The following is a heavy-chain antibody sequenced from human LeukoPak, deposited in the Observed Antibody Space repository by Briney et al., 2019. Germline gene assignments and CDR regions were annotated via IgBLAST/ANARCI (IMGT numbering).Heavy chain of an antibody. CDR3: ARGPRGGGLDY. CDR1: GGSFSGYY. Sequence: PSETLSLTCAVYGGSFSGYYWSWIRQPPRKGLEWIGEINHSGSTNYNPSLKSRVTISVDTSKNQFSLKLSSVTAADTAVYYCARGPRGGGLDYWGQGTLVTVSS. CDR2: INHSGST. D-gene: IGHD3-10*01. J-gene: IGHJ4*02. V-gene: IGHV4-34*01.